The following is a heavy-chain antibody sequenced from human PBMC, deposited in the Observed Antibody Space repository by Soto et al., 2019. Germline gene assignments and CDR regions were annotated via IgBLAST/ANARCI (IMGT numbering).Heavy chain of an antibody. CDR3: WVGMLYTDFDY. CDR2: MNPNSGNT. D-gene: IGHD2-8*01. J-gene: IGHJ4*02. V-gene: IGHV1-8*01. Sequence: ASVKVSCKASGYTFTSYDINWVRQATGQGLEWMGWMNPNSGNTGYAQKFQGRVTMTRNASISTAYMELSSLRSEDTAVYYCWVGMLYTDFDYWGQGTLVTVSS. CDR1: GYTFTSYD.